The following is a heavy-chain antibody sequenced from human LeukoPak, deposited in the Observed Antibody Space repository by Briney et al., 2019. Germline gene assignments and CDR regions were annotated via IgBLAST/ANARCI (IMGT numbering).Heavy chain of an antibody. CDR2: ISYDGSNK. CDR3: AKDTVVVVAATTLFDY. V-gene: IGHV3-30*18. J-gene: IGHJ4*02. Sequence: GGSLRLSCAASGFTFSSYGMHWVRQAPGKGLEWVAVISYDGSNKYYADSVKGRFTISRDNSKNTLYLQMNSLRAEDTAVYYCAKDTVVVVAATTLFDYWGQGTLVTVSS. D-gene: IGHD2-15*01. CDR1: GFTFSSYG.